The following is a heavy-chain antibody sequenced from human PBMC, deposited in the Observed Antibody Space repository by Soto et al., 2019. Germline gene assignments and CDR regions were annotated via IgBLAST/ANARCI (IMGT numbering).Heavy chain of an antibody. CDR1: SGSISSSNW. Sequence: QVQLQESGPGLVKPSGTLSLTCAVSSGSISSSNWWSWVRQPPGKGLEWIGEIYHTGSTNYNASLKSRVTISVDKSKNQFSLKLSSVTAADTAVYYWAREVRLRITMDRGAYYFDCWGQGTLVTVSS. V-gene: IGHV4-4*02. D-gene: IGHD3-10*01. CDR2: IYHTGST. CDR3: AREVRLRITMDRGAYYFDC. J-gene: IGHJ4*02.